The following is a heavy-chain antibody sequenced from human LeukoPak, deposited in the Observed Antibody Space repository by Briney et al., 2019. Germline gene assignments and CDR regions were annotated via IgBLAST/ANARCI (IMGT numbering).Heavy chain of an antibody. D-gene: IGHD3-22*01. CDR3: ARDSSGSAFDI. Sequence: SETLSLTCTVSGYSISSGYYWGWIRQPPGKGLEWIGSIYHSGSTYYNPSLKSRVTISVDTSKNQFSLKLSSVTAADTAVYYCARDSSGSAFDIWGQGTMVTVSS. CDR1: GYSISSGYY. CDR2: IYHSGST. V-gene: IGHV4-38-2*02. J-gene: IGHJ3*02.